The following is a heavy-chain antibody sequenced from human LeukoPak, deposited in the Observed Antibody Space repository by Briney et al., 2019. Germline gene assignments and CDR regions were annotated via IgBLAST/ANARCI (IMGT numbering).Heavy chain of an antibody. CDR2: IYYSGST. Sequence: SETLSLTCTVSGGSTSSGDYYWSWIRQPPGKGLEWIGYIYYSGSTYYNPSLKSRVTVSVDTSKNQFSLKLSSVTAADTAVYYCATGGDYDILTGYYTFAYWGQGTLVTVSS. D-gene: IGHD3-9*01. J-gene: IGHJ4*02. V-gene: IGHV4-30-4*01. CDR3: ATGGDYDILTGYYTFAY. CDR1: GGSTSSGDYY.